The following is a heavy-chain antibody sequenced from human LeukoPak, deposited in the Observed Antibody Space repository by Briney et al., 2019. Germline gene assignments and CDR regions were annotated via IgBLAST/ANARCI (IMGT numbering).Heavy chain of an antibody. CDR2: INHSGST. V-gene: IGHV4-34*01. CDR1: GGSFSGYY. D-gene: IGHD2-2*01. Sequence: SETLSLTCAVYGGSFSGYYWSWIRQPPGKGLEWIGEINHSGSTNYNPSLKSRVTISVDTSKNQFSLKLSSVTAADTAVYYCARGLADVVVVPAAIPSSAYYLDYWGQGTLVTVSS. CDR3: ARGLADVVVVPAAIPSSAYYLDY. J-gene: IGHJ4*02.